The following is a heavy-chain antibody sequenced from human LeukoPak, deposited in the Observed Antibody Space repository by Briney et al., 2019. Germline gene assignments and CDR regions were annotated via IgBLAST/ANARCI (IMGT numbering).Heavy chain of an antibody. CDR3: ARANPLYCSSTPCLCDY. D-gene: IGHD2-2*01. V-gene: IGHV1-2*02. J-gene: IGHJ4*02. CDR2: INLNSGDT. CDR1: GYTFTGYD. Sequence: GSSVNVSCKASGYTFTGYDMHWVGQAAGQGFEWMGWINLNSGDTTYAQKFQGRVTMTRETSISTAHMELSRLRSAATAVYYCARANPLYCSSTPCLCDYWGQGTLVTVSS.